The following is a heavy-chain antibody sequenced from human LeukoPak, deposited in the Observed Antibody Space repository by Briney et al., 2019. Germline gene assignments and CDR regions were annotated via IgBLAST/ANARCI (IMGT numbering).Heavy chain of an antibody. D-gene: IGHD6-19*01. V-gene: IGHV4-34*01. J-gene: IGHJ4*02. CDR3: ESSGPYY. Sequence: SKTLSLTCGVQGESFSGYYWSWIRQPPGKGLEWIGGISHSGITNYSPSLQSRVTISVDTSKNQFSLKLTSVTAADTAVYYYESSGPYYWGQGSLVTVSS. CDR1: GESFSGYY. CDR2: ISHSGIT.